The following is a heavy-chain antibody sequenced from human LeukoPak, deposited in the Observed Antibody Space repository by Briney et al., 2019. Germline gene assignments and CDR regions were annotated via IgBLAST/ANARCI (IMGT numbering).Heavy chain of an antibody. CDR1: GFTFSSYA. Sequence: GGSLRLSCAASGFTFSSYAMSWVRHAPGKGLEWVSAISGSGGSTYYADSVKGRFTISRDNSKYTLYLQMNSLRAEDTAVYYCAKGPLLYDFWSGYPRQGNHQTNNFDYWGQGTLVTVSS. CDR2: ISGSGGST. V-gene: IGHV3-23*01. D-gene: IGHD3-3*01. CDR3: AKGPLLYDFWSGYPRQGNHQTNNFDY. J-gene: IGHJ4*02.